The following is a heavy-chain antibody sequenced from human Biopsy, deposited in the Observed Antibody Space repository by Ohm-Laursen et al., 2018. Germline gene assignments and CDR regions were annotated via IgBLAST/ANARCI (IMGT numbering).Heavy chain of an antibody. CDR3: GNEVHGRDY. Sequence: SETLSLTCAVYSGSFSGYYWSWIRQPPGKGLEWIGQINQSGRTNYNPSLKSRVNISADKSNNQFSLKLTSVTSADTAVYFCGNEVHGRDYWGLGALVTVSS. CDR1: SGSFSGYY. D-gene: IGHD2-15*01. CDR2: INQSGRT. V-gene: IGHV4-34*01. J-gene: IGHJ4*02.